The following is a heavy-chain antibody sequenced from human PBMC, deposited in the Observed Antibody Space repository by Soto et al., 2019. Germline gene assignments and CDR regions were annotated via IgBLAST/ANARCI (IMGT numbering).Heavy chain of an antibody. CDR1: GLTVSGKKY. Sequence: GGSLRLSCAASGLTVSGKKYVAWVRQAPGKGLEWVSGLYDLDGSFYSDSVKGRFTTSSDSSKTTVYLQMNDLRPADTAVYYCATWHEREHAYDVWGQGTTVTVSS. CDR3: ATWHEREHAYDV. CDR2: LYDLDGS. D-gene: IGHD1-1*01. V-gene: IGHV3-53*01. J-gene: IGHJ3*01.